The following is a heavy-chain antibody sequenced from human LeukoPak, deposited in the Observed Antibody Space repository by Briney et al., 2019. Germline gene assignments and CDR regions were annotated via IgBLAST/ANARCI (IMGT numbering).Heavy chain of an antibody. J-gene: IGHJ4*02. Sequence: SETLSLTCTVAGGSISSYYSNWIRQPAGKGLEWIGRIYTSGSTNYNPSLKSRVTMSVDTSKNQFFLKLSSVTAAVTAVYDCARELPRDERVGGVMNDYWGQGTLVTVSS. CDR3: ARELPRDERVGGVMNDY. D-gene: IGHD3-16*01. CDR2: IYTSGST. V-gene: IGHV4-4*07. CDR1: GGSISSYY.